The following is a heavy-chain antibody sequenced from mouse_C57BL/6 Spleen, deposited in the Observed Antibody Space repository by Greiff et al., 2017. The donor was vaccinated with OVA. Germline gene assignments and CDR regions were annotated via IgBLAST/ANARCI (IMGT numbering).Heavy chain of an antibody. CDR2: IYPGSGST. J-gene: IGHJ1*03. CDR1: GYTFTSYW. CDR3: ARWGYDYDNYFDV. V-gene: IGHV1-55*01. D-gene: IGHD2-4*01. Sequence: QVQLQQPGAELVKPGASVKMSCKASGYTFTSYWITWVKQRPGQGLEWIGDIYPGSGSTNYNEHVKSQATLTVDTSSRTADRQLSSLTSEDSAVYYWARWGYDYDNYFDVWGTGTTVTVSS.